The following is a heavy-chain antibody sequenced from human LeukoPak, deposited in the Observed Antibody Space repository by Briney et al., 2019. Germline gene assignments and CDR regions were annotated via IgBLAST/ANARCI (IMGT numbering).Heavy chain of an antibody. V-gene: IGHV4-59*12. CDR3: ARLDSSGYHSDC. CDR2: IFSSGST. D-gene: IGHD3-22*01. CDR1: GGSISSYY. J-gene: IGHJ4*02. Sequence: SETLSLTCAVSGGSISSYYWSWVRQPPGKGLEWGGYIFSSGSTNYNPSLNIRVTISEDTSKNQCSLKLSSVLAADTAVYYCARLDSSGYHSDCWGQGTLVTVSS.